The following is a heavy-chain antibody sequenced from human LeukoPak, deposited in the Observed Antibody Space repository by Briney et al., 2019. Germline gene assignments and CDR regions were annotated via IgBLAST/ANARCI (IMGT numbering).Heavy chain of an antibody. CDR1: GFTFSIYD. CDR2: ISGSGGNT. J-gene: IGHJ1*01. Sequence: AGGSLRLSCAASGFTFSIYDMTWVRQAPGKGLEWVSAISGSGGNTYYADSVKGRFTISRDNSKNTLYLQMNSLRAEDTAVYYCAKYRPIQYFQHWGQGTLVTVSS. CDR3: AKYRPIQYFQH. D-gene: IGHD3-16*02. V-gene: IGHV3-23*01.